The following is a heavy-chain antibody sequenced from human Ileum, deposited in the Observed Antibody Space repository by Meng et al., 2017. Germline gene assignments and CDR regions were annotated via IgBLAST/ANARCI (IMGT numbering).Heavy chain of an antibody. CDR2: IYWDDDK. CDR1: GFSLAKSGVS. J-gene: IGHJ4*02. V-gene: IGHV2-5*02. CDR3: AHSPQGYFDY. Sequence: QITLTVTGPALVKATQTLTLTCHFPGFSLAKSGVSVAWIRQPPGEALEWLALIYWDDDKRYSPSLKNRLAITKDTSKNQVVLTMTNMDPMDTGTYYCAHSPQGYFDYWGPGTLVAVSS.